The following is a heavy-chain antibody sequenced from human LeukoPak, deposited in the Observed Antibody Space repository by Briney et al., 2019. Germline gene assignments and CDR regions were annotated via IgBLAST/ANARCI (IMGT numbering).Heavy chain of an antibody. Sequence: GGSLRLSCAASGFTFSSYGMHWVRQAPGKGLEWVAFIRYDGSNKYYADSVKGRFTISRDNSKNTLYLQMNSLRAEDTAVYYCAKNYDYVWGSYRCLDYWGQGTLVTVSS. D-gene: IGHD3-16*02. CDR2: IRYDGSNK. J-gene: IGHJ4*02. CDR1: GFTFSSYG. CDR3: AKNYDYVWGSYRCLDY. V-gene: IGHV3-30*02.